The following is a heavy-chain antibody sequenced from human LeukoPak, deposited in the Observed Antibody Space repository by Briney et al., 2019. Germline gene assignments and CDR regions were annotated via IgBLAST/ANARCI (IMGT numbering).Heavy chain of an antibody. V-gene: IGHV4-4*09. Sequence: SETLSLTCTVSGGSISSYYWSWVRQPPGKGLEWIGYICTSGSTNYNPSLKSRVTISVDTSKNQFSLKLSSVTAADTAVYYCARHSRHSSSAPGIYYFDYWGQGTLVTVSS. CDR1: GGSISSYY. CDR3: ARHSRHSSSAPGIYYFDY. CDR2: ICTSGST. D-gene: IGHD6-6*01. J-gene: IGHJ4*02.